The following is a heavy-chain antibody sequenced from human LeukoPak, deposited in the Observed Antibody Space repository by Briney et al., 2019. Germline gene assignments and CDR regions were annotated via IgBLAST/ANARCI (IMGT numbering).Heavy chain of an antibody. CDR2: INPNSGGT. CDR3: ARHAAFADYQSHLTHFDY. D-gene: IGHD4/OR15-4a*01. CDR1: GYTFTGYY. Sequence: ASVKVSCEASGYTFTGYYMQWVRQAPGQGLEWMGWINPNSGGTNYAQKFQGRVTMTRDTSISTAYMELSRLSSDDSALYYCARHAAFADYQSHLTHFDYWGQGTLVTVSS. V-gene: IGHV1-2*02. J-gene: IGHJ4*02.